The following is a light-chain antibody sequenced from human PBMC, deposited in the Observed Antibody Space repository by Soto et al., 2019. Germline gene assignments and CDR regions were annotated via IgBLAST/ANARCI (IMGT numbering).Light chain of an antibody. CDR2: GNT. V-gene: IGLV1-40*01. CDR3: LSFDSSLSVV. CDR1: GSNIGAGYD. Sequence: QSALTQPPSGSGAPGQRVTISCTWSGSNIGAGYDVHWYQQLPGRAPKLLIYGNTNRPSGVPDRFSGSKSGTSASLAITGRQAEDEADYYCLSFDSSLSVVVGGGTKLTVL. J-gene: IGLJ2*01.